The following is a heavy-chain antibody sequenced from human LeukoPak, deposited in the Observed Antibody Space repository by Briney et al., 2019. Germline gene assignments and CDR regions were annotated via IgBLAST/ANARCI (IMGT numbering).Heavy chain of an antibody. CDR3: AKGDYYDSSALGNY. CDR1: GFTFSSYG. J-gene: IGHJ4*02. D-gene: IGHD3-22*01. CDR2: ISYDGSNK. Sequence: GGSLRLSCAASGFTFSSYGMHWVRQAPGKGLEWVAVISYDGSNKYYADSVKGRFTISRDNSKNTLYLQMNSLRAGDTAVYYCAKGDYYDSSALGNYWGQGTLVTVSS. V-gene: IGHV3-30*18.